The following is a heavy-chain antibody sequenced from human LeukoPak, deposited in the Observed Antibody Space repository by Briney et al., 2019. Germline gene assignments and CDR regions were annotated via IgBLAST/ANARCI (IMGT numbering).Heavy chain of an antibody. V-gene: IGHV3-23*01. Sequence: GGSLRLSCAASGFTFSSYAMSWVRQAPGKGLEWVSAISDSGGSTYYTDSVKGRFTISRDNSKNTLYLQMNSLRAEDTAVYYCARRYYDFWSGYSDAFDIWGRGTMVTVSS. D-gene: IGHD3-3*01. CDR1: GFTFSSYA. J-gene: IGHJ3*02. CDR2: ISDSGGST. CDR3: ARRYYDFWSGYSDAFDI.